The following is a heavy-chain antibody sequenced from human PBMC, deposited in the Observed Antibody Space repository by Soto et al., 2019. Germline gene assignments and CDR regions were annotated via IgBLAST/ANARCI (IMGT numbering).Heavy chain of an antibody. CDR2: INPASGHT. J-gene: IGHJ6*02. CDR3: GRSVVGATGEILYNAMDV. V-gene: IGHV1-3*01. CDR1: GYTFTTYA. D-gene: IGHD1-26*01. Sequence: QVQLVQSGAEVKKPGASVKVSCKASGYTFTTYALHWVRQAPGQRPEWMGWINPASGHTKYSKKFQDRVTVTRDTAASTGYMELSRLRSEDKAVYYCGRSVVGATGEILYNAMDVWGQGTTVTVSS.